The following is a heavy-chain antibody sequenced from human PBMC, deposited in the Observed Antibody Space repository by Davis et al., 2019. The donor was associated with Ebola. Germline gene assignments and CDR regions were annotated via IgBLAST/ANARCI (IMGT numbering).Heavy chain of an antibody. D-gene: IGHD2-2*01. CDR3: VLGQLLSQFDY. Sequence: SETLSLTCTVSGGSISDHYLSWIRQTPGTGLQWIGYIYSTGSTNYNPSLESRVTMSVDTSKKQFSLKLSSVTAADTAVYYCVLGQLLSQFDYWGQGTLVTVSS. V-gene: IGHV4-59*11. CDR1: GGSISDHY. CDR2: IYSTGST. J-gene: IGHJ4*02.